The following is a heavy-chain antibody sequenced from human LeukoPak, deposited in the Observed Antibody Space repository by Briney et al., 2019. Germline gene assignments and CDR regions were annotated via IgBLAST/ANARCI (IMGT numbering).Heavy chain of an antibody. V-gene: IGHV4-30-4*01. CDR3: ARDGIAVAGTSFDY. CDR1: GGSISSGDYY. Sequence: PSQTLSLTCTVSGGSISSGDYYWSWIRQPPGKGLEWIGEINHSGSTNYNPSLKSRVTISVDTSKNQFSLKLSSVTAADTAVYYCARDGIAVAGTSFDYWGQGTLVTVSS. D-gene: IGHD6-19*01. CDR2: INHSGST. J-gene: IGHJ4*02.